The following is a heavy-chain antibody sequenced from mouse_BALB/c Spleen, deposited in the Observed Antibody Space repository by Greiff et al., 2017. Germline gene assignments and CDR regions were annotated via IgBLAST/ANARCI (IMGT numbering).Heavy chain of an antibody. Sequence: DVQLQESGPGLVKPSQSLSLTCTVTGYSITSDYAWNWIRQFPGNKLEWMGYISYSGSTSYNPSLKSRISITRDTSKNQFFLQLNSVTTEDTATYYCARWWAYWGQGTLVTVSA. CDR3: ARWWAY. CDR1: GYSITSDYA. J-gene: IGHJ3*01. V-gene: IGHV3-2*02. D-gene: IGHD1-1*02. CDR2: ISYSGST.